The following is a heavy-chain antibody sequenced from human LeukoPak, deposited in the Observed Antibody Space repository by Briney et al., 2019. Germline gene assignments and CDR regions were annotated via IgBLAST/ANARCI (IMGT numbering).Heavy chain of an antibody. CDR1: GFTFSSNG. J-gene: IGHJ4*02. Sequence: GGSLRLSCAASGFTFSSNGMHWVRQAPGKGLEWVAVISYDGSNKYYADSVKGRFTISRDNSKNTLYLQMNSLRAEDTAVYYCAKVGGYSYGLDYWGQGTLVTVSS. CDR3: AKVGGYSYGLDY. V-gene: IGHV3-30*18. D-gene: IGHD5-18*01. CDR2: ISYDGSNK.